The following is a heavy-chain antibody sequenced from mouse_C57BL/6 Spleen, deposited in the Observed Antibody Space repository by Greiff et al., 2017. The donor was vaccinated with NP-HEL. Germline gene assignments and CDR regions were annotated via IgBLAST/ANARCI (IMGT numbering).Heavy chain of an antibody. V-gene: IGHV2-6-1*01. D-gene: IGHD2-5*01. Sequence: VKLMESGPGLVAPSQSLSITCTVSGFSLTSYGVHWVRQPPGKGLEWLVVIWSDGSTTYNSALKSRLSISKDNSKNQVFIKMNSLQTDDTAMYYCARHPYYSKNAMDYWGQGTSVTVSS. CDR2: IWSDGST. CDR3: ARHPYYSKNAMDY. CDR1: GFSLTSYG. J-gene: IGHJ4*01.